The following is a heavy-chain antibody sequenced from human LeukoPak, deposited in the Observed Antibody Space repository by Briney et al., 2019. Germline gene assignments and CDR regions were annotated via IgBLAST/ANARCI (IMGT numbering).Heavy chain of an antibody. D-gene: IGHD4-17*01. CDR2: ISYDGSNK. J-gene: IGHJ4*02. V-gene: IGHV3-30*18. CDR1: GFTFSSFG. Sequence: SGRSLRLSCAASGFTFSSFGMHWVRQAPGKGLEWVAVISYDGSNKYYADSVKGRFTISRDNSKNTLYLQMNSLRAEDTAVYYCAKDHSGYGDYFDYWGQGTLVTVSS. CDR3: AKDHSGYGDYFDY.